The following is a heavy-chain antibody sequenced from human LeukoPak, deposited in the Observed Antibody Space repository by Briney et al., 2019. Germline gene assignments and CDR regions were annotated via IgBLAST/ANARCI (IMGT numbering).Heavy chain of an antibody. CDR3: ARGSRYYDFWSGYYSY. Sequence: GGSLRLSCAASGFTFSSYSMNWVRQAPGKGLEWVSSISSSSSYIYYADSVKGRFTISRDNAKNSLYLQMNSLRAEDTAVYYCARGSRYYDFWSGYYSYWGQGTLVTVSS. J-gene: IGHJ4*02. V-gene: IGHV3-21*01. CDR2: ISSSSSYI. CDR1: GFTFSSYS. D-gene: IGHD3-3*01.